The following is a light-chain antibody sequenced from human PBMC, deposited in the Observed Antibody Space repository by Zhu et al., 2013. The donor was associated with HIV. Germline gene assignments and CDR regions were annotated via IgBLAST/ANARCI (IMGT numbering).Light chain of an antibody. CDR2: SND. Sequence: QSVLTQPPSASGTPGQRVTISCSGSTSNIGRNTVNWYQQVPGTAPKLLIYSNDRRPSGVPDRISGSKSGTAASLDISGLQPEDEADYYCAAWDDSLNAWVIGGGTRLTVL. CDR1: TSNIGRNT. CDR3: AAWDDSLNAWV. V-gene: IGLV1-44*01. J-gene: IGLJ3*02.